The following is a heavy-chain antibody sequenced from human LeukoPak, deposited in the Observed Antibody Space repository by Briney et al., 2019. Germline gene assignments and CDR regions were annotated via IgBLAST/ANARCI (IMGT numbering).Heavy chain of an antibody. CDR1: GGTFSSYA. Sequence: ASVKLSCKASGGTFSSYAISWVRQAPGQGLEWMGGIIPIFGTANYAHKFQGRVTITTDESTSTAYRELSSLRSEDTGVYYCAREYRYGENSEYFQHWGQGTLVT. J-gene: IGHJ1*01. V-gene: IGHV1-69*05. CDR2: IIPIFGTA. D-gene: IGHD5-18*01. CDR3: AREYRYGENSEYFQH.